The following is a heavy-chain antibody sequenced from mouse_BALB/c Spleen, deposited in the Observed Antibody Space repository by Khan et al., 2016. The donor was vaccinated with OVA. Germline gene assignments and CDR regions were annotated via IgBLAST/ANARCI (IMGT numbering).Heavy chain of an antibody. CDR1: GYAFSNYL. V-gene: IGHV1-80*01. D-gene: IGHD2-14*01. CDR2: IYPGDGNT. CDR3: ARSGYDYFAY. J-gene: IGHJ3*01. Sequence: QMQLEESGAELVRPWSSVKISCKASGYAFSNYLMNWVKQGPGQGLEWIGQIYPGDGNTNYNGKFKDKATLTADNSSTTAYMQLSSLASEDSAVYFCARSGYDYFAYWGQGTLVTVAA.